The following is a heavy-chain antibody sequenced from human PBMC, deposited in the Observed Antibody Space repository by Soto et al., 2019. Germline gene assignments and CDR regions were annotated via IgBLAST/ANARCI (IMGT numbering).Heavy chain of an antibody. CDR2: IIPMFGTA. J-gene: IGHJ6*02. CDR3: AAPDRTTTVTPLGYYYGMGV. V-gene: IGHV1-69*01. Sequence: QVQLMQSGAEVKKPGSSVKVSCKASGGTFSSSAISWVRQAPGQGLEWMGGIIPMFGTANYAQRLEVRVTITADESTSTAYMELRRLRSDDTAVYYCAAPDRTTTVTPLGYYYGMGVWGQGTTVTVSS. CDR1: GGTFSSSA. D-gene: IGHD1-1*01.